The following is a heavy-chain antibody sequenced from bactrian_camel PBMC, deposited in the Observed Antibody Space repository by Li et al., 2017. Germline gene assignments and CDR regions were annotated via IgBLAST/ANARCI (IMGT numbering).Heavy chain of an antibody. Sequence: HVQLVESGGGSVQTGGSLRLSCAASGNTPSGYCMGWYRQAPGKEREGVAVIDRGGETTYADSVKGRFTISKDNAKNILYLQIDSLKPEDTAVYYCAAHWGGSWNYWGQGTQVTVS. CDR3: AAHWGGSWNY. D-gene: IGHD6*01. CDR1: GNTPSGYC. CDR2: IDRGGET. V-gene: IGHV3S53*01. J-gene: IGHJ4*01.